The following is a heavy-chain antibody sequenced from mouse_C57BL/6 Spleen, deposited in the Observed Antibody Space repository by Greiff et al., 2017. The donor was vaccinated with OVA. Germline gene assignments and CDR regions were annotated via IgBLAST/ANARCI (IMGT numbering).Heavy chain of an antibody. J-gene: IGHJ4*01. D-gene: IGHD1-1*01. CDR2: IHPNSGST. CDR3: ARGVYGSSFYYYAMDY. V-gene: IGHV1-64*01. Sequence: QVQLQQPGAELVKPGASVKLSCKASGYTFTSYWMHWVKQRPGQGLEWIGMIHPNSGSTNYNEKFKSKATLTVDKSSSTAYMQLSSLTSEDSAVYYCARGVYGSSFYYYAMDYWGQGTSVTVSS. CDR1: GYTFTSYW.